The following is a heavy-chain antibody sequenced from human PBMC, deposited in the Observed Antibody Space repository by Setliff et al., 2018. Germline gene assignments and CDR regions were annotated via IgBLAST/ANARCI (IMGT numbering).Heavy chain of an antibody. J-gene: IGHJ5*02. Sequence: KTSETLSLTCTVSGDSISSGSYYWTWIRQPAGKGLEWIGHFHTGGSTNYNRSLRSRVSLSVDTSKNQFSLKLSSVTAADTATYYCARAGPTVTFFRVLVISWWDPWGQGSLVTVSS. D-gene: IGHD3-3*01. CDR1: GDSISSGSYY. CDR2: FHTGGST. V-gene: IGHV4-61*09. CDR3: ARAGPTVTFFRVLVISWWDP.